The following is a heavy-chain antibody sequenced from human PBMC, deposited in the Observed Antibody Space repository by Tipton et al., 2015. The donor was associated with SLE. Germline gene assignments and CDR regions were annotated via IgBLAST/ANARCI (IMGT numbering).Heavy chain of an antibody. J-gene: IGHJ4*02. CDR2: MYYSGIT. CDR1: GDSFSSGSSS. V-gene: IGHV4-61*10. Sequence: TLSLTCTVSGDSFSSGSSSWNWVRQPAGKGLEWIGYMYYSGITNYNPSLYGRVSISVDTSRNQFSLKLSSVTAADTAVYYCARTSTAISPFDYWGQGTLVTVSS. CDR3: ARTSTAISPFDY. D-gene: IGHD2-2*02.